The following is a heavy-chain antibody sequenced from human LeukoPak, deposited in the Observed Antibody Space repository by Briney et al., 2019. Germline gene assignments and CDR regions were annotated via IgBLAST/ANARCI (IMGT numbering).Heavy chain of an antibody. D-gene: IGHD6-13*01. Sequence: SETLSLTRTVSGGSVNNYYWSWIRQPPGKGLDWIGYIYRGSTKYNPSLKSRVTISMDTSQNQISLRLLSVTAADTAVYYCAGHAAISAAGTAPFDNWGQGTLVTVSS. J-gene: IGHJ4*02. CDR1: GGSVNNYY. CDR3: AGHAAISAAGTAPFDN. CDR2: IYRGST. V-gene: IGHV4-59*08.